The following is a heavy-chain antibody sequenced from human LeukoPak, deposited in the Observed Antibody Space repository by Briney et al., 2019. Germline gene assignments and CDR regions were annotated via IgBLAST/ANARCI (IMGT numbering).Heavy chain of an antibody. CDR1: GCTFSSYG. CDR3: AKGFLEWLWDSMDV. CDR2: ISYDGSNK. V-gene: IGHV3-30*18. J-gene: IGHJ6*02. Sequence: GGSLRLSCAGSGCTFSSYGMHWVRQAPGKGLEWVAVISYDGSNKYYADSVKGRFTISRDNSKNTLYLQMNSLRAEDTAVYFCAKGFLEWLWDSMDVWGQGTTVTVSS. D-gene: IGHD3-3*01.